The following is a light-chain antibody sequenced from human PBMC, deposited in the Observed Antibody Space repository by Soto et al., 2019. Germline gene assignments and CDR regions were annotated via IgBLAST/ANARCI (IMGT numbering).Light chain of an antibody. V-gene: IGLV2-18*02. CDR3: SSHTNISPL. CDR2: EVS. CDR1: SSDVGSYDR. J-gene: IGLJ2*01. Sequence: QPVLTQPPSVSGSPGQSVTISCTGTSSDVGSYDRVSWYQQPPGTAPKVIIYEVSNRPSGVPDRFSGSKSGNTASLTISGLQAEDEADYYCSSHTNISPLFGGGTKLTVL.